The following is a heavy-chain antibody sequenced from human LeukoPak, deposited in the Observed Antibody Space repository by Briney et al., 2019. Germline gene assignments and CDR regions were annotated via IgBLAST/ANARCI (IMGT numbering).Heavy chain of an antibody. CDR2: IYSGGNT. D-gene: IGHD1-26*01. CDR1: GFTVSNSY. Sequence: PGGSLRLSCAASGFTVSNSYLNWVRQAPGKGLEWVSVIYSGGNTYYADSVKGRFTISRDHSKNTLYLQMNSLTAEDTAVYYCAKDSGSYLNYFDHWGQGTLVTVSS. CDR3: AKDSGSYLNYFDH. J-gene: IGHJ4*02. V-gene: IGHV3-53*01.